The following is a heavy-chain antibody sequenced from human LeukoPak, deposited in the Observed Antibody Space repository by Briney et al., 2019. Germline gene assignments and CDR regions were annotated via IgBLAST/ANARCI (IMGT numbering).Heavy chain of an antibody. CDR3: ARGGYCSSTSCYLFDP. CDR2: KKQDGSEK. J-gene: IGHJ5*02. D-gene: IGHD2-2*01. CDR1: GFTFSSYS. Sequence: GGPWKLSLEASGFTFSSYSMIWFGKAPGKGLGGVAKKKQDGSEKYYVDSVKGRFTISRANAKNSLYLQINSLRAEDMAVYYCARGGYCSSTSCYLFDPWGQGTLVTVSS. V-gene: IGHV3-7*01.